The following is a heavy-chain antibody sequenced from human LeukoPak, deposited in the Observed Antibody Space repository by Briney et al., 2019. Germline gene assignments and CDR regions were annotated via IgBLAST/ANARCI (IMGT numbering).Heavy chain of an antibody. J-gene: IGHJ5*02. CDR3: ARGGQYYYDSSGYPNWFDP. Sequence: PSETLSLTCTVSGGSISSGGYYWSWIRQHPGKGLEWIGYIYYSGSTYYNPSLKSRVTISVDTSKNQFPLKLSSVTAADTAVYYCARGGQYYYDSSGYPNWFDPWGQGTLVTVSS. V-gene: IGHV4-31*03. D-gene: IGHD3-22*01. CDR1: GGSISSGGYY. CDR2: IYYSGST.